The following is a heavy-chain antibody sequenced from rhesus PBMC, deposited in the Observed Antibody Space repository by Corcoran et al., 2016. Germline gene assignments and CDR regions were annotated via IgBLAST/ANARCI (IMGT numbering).Heavy chain of an antibody. CDR2: ITYSGRT. J-gene: IGHJ6*01. D-gene: IGHD6-25*01. CDR1: GGSISSGYYY. CDR3: ARYGVIAAAGDS. V-gene: IGHV4-122*02. Sequence: QVQLQESGPGLVKPSETLSLTCAVSGGSISSGYYYWSWIRQPPGKGLEWIGYITYSGRTSDNQSLKSRVTMSRDTSKNQFSLKLSSVTAADTAVYYCARYGVIAAAGDSWGQGVVVTVSS.